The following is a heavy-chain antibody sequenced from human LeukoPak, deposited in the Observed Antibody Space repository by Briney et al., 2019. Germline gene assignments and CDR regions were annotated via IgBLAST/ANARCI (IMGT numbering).Heavy chain of an antibody. J-gene: IGHJ4*02. D-gene: IGHD3-10*01. CDR1: GYTFTGYY. CDR3: TRDPSMVRGSFSIDF. CDR2: INPNTGGT. V-gene: IGHV1-2*02. Sequence: ASVKVSCTASGYTFTGYYMHWVRQAPGQGLEWMGWINPNTGGTNYAQRFQGRVTMTRDTSISTAYLDLSRLTSDDTAVYYCTRDPSMVRGSFSIDFWGQGTLVTVSS.